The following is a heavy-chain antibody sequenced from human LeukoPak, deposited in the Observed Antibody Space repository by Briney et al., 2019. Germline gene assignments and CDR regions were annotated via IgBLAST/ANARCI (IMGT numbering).Heavy chain of an antibody. J-gene: IGHJ4*02. V-gene: IGHV1-2*02. D-gene: IGHD7-27*01. CDR3: ARVWVEVGNVGSFDY. CDR1: GYTFTGNY. Sequence: GASVKVSCKASGYTFTGNYMHWVRQAPGQGLEWMGWINPSSGGTNYAQKFQGRVTMTRDTSISTAYMELSSLRFDDTAVYYCARVWVEVGNVGSFDYWGQGTLVTVSS. CDR2: INPSSGGT.